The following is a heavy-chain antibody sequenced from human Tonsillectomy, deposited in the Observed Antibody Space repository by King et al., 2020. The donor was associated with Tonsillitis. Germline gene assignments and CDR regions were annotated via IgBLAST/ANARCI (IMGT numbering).Heavy chain of an antibody. V-gene: IGHV4-59*01. Sequence: VQLQESGLGLVKPSETLSLTCAVSGGSISSYYWSWIRQPPGKGLEWIGYIYYSGSTNYNPSLKSRVTISVDTSKNQFSLKLSSVTAADTAVYYCARLIVVVPAAIISYYFDYWGQGTLVTVSS. CDR1: GGSISSYY. J-gene: IGHJ4*02. D-gene: IGHD2-2*01. CDR2: IYYSGST. CDR3: ARLIVVVPAAIISYYFDY.